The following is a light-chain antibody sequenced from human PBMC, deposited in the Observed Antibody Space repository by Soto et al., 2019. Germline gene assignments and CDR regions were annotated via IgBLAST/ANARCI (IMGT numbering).Light chain of an antibody. CDR3: QQFDDYPFT. J-gene: IGKJ3*01. CDR1: QGVYINS. CDR2: DAS. V-gene: IGKV1D-13*01. Sequence: LTQSPDTLSLSPGERATLSCGASQGVYINSLAWYQQKPGRAPKLLIYDASSLEGGVPSRFSGSRSGTDFTLTVSSLQPEDFATYYCQQFDDYPFTFGPGTKVDIK.